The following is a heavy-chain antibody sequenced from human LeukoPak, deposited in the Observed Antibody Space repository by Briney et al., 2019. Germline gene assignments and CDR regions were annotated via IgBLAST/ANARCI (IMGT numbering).Heavy chain of an antibody. CDR2: IYPGDSDT. Sequence: GESLKISCKGSGYSFTSYWIGWVRQMPGKGLEWMGIIYPGDSDTRYSPSFQGQVTISADKSISTAYLQWSSLKASDTAMYYCARLFSLAAVAGIEGAFDIWGQGTMVTVSS. D-gene: IGHD6-19*01. V-gene: IGHV5-51*01. CDR3: ARLFSLAAVAGIEGAFDI. J-gene: IGHJ3*02. CDR1: GYSFTSYW.